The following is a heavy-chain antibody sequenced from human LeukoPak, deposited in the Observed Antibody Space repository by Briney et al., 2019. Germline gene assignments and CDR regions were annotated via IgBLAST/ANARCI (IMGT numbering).Heavy chain of an antibody. V-gene: IGHV3-7*01. CDR3: ARGITGPIY. CDR2: IGQDGSEK. D-gene: IGHD1-14*01. J-gene: IGHJ4*02. CDR1: GFTFSNYY. Sequence: GGSLRLSCAASGFTFSNYYMTWVRHTPGKGLEWVASIGQDGSEKYYVDSVKGRFTISRDNAKNSLFLQMNGLRDEDTSVYYCARGITGPIYWGQGTLVTVSS.